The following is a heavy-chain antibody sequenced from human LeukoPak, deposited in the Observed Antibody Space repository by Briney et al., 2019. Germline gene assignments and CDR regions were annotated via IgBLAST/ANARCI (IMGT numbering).Heavy chain of an antibody. J-gene: IGHJ6*03. CDR3: ARLKYYDSTGYSPSYYMDV. V-gene: IGHV4-4*07. CDR2: IYGSGIT. D-gene: IGHD3-22*01. CDR1: GGPIISYY. Sequence: SETLSLTCTVSGGPIISYYWSWIRQSAGKGLEWIGRIYGSGITDYSPSLKSRITMSLDMPKKQFSLKLSSVTAADTAVYYCARLKYYDSTGYSPSYYMDVWGKGTSVTV.